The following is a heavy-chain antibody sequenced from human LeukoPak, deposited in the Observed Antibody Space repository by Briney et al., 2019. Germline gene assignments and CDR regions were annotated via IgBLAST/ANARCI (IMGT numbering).Heavy chain of an antibody. CDR1: GYTLTELS. V-gene: IGHV1-24*01. CDR3: ATLSSGWSYAMLNFDN. D-gene: IGHD6-19*01. J-gene: IGHJ4*02. Sequence: ASVKVSCKVSGYTLTELSMQWVRQAPGKGLDWMGGFDPEDGETIYAQKFQGRVTMTEDTSADTAYMELSSLRSEDTAVYYCATLSSGWSYAMLNFDNWGQGTLVTVSS. CDR2: FDPEDGET.